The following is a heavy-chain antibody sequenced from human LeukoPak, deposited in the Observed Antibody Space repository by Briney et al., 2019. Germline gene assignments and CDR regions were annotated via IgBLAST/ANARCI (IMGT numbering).Heavy chain of an antibody. V-gene: IGHV5-51*01. CDR3: ARHGGGGSGGNSGFDY. CDR2: IYPGGSDT. J-gene: IGHJ4*02. Sequence: WESLKISCEGSGYNFSNCLIGWVRQMPGKGMEWVGIIYPGGSDTRYGPSFQGQVTISADKSISHAYLQWSSLKASDTAMYYCARHGGGGSGGNSGFDYWGQGTLVTVSS. D-gene: IGHD4-23*01. CDR1: GYNFSNCL.